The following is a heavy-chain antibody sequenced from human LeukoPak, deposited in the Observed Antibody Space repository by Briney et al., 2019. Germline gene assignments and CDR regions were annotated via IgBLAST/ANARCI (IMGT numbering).Heavy chain of an antibody. J-gene: IGHJ6*03. CDR2: INPNSGGT. V-gene: IGHV1-2*02. CDR1: GYTFTGYY. Sequence: ASVKVSCKASGYTFTGYYMHWVRQAPGQGLEWMGWINPNSGGTNYAQKFQGRVTMTRDTSISTAYMELSRLRSDDTAVYYCARHVGPGIAAAGTPYYYYYYMDVWGKGTTVTVSS. CDR3: ARHVGPGIAAAGTPYYYYYYMDV. D-gene: IGHD6-13*01.